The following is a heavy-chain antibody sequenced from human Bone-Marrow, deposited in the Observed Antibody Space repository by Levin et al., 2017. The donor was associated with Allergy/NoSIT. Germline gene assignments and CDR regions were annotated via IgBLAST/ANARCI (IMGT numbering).Heavy chain of an antibody. CDR1: GFTFSSYS. CDR3: ARDYDFWTIPGSYYYYGMDV. J-gene: IGHJ6*02. CDR2: ISSSSSYI. D-gene: IGHD3-3*01. Sequence: GESLKISCAASGFTFSSYSMNWVRQAPGKGLEWVSSISSSSSYIYYADSVKGRFTISRDNAKNSLYLQMNSLRAEDTAVYYCARDYDFWTIPGSYYYYGMDVWGQGTTVTVSS. V-gene: IGHV3-21*01.